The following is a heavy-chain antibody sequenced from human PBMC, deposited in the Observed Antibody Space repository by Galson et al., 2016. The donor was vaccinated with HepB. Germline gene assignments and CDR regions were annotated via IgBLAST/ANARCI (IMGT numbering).Heavy chain of an antibody. CDR1: GFTFSSYA. D-gene: IGHD3-22*01. CDR3: AKVLGISMIVVAPGFDY. V-gene: IGHV3-23*01. J-gene: IGHJ4*02. CDR2: ISGSGDST. Sequence: SLRLSCAASGFTFSSYAMSWVRQAPGKGLEWVSGISGSGDSTYYADSVKGRFTISRDNAKSTLYLEMNSLRGEDRAVYYCAKVLGISMIVVAPGFDYWGQGTLVTVSS.